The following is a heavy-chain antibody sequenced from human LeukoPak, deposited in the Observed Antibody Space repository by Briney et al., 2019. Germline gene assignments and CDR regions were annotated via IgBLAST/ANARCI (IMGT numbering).Heavy chain of an antibody. CDR3: ARGRHYYGSGSYYSRNFDY. D-gene: IGHD3-10*01. J-gene: IGHJ4*02. CDR2: INHSGST. CDR1: GGSMSSNF. Sequence: SETLSLTCTVSGGSMSSNFWSWIRQPPGKGLEWIGEINHSGSTNYNPSLKSRVTISVDTSKNQFSLKLSSVTAADTAVYYCARGRHYYGSGSYYSRNFDYWGQGTLVTVSS. V-gene: IGHV4-34*01.